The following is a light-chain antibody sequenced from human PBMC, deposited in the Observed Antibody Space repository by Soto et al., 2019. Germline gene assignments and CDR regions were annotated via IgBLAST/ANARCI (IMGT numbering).Light chain of an antibody. CDR3: QQYGSSPP. J-gene: IGKJ4*01. Sequence: EIVLTQSPGTLSLSPGERATLSCRASQSVSSSYLDWYQQKPGQAPRHLIYGASSRATDIPDRFSGSGSGTAFTLTISTLEPEDFAVYYCQQYGSSPPLGGGNKVEIK. CDR1: QSVSSSY. V-gene: IGKV3-20*01. CDR2: GAS.